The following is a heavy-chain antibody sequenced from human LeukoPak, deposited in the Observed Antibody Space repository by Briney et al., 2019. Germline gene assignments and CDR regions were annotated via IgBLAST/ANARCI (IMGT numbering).Heavy chain of an antibody. V-gene: IGHV3-11*01. CDR2: ISSSGSTI. J-gene: IGHJ6*02. CDR1: GFTFSDYY. Sequence: GGSLRLSCAASGFTFSDYYMSWIRQAPGKGLEWVSYISSSGSTIYYADSVKGRFTISRDNAKNSLYLQMNSLRAEDTAVYYCARDGYSYVCYYYYGMDVWGQGTTVTVSS. D-gene: IGHD5-18*01. CDR3: ARDGYSYVCYYYYGMDV.